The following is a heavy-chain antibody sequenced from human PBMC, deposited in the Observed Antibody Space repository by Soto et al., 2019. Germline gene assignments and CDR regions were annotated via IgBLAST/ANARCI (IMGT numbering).Heavy chain of an antibody. CDR1: GFTFSSYA. CDR3: ARYGAAGDYADY. J-gene: IGHJ4*02. CDR2: ITSNGGST. D-gene: IGHD2-15*01. V-gene: IGHV3-64*01. Sequence: EVQLVESGGGLVQPGGSLRLSCAASGFTFSSYAMHWVRQAPGKGLEYVSAITSNGGSTYYANSVKGRFTISRDNSKNTLYLQMGSLRAEDMAVYYCARYGAAGDYADYWGQGTLVTVSS.